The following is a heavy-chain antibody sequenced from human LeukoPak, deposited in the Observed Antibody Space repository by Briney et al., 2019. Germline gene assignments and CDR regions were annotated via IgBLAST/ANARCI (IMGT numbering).Heavy chain of an antibody. D-gene: IGHD3-3*01. CDR1: GFTFDDYG. CDR3: ARGSLRFLEWLLESDWYMDV. J-gene: IGHJ6*03. Sequence: GGSLRLSCAASGFTFDDYGMSWVRQAPGKGLEWASGINWNGGSTGYADSVKGRFTISRDNAKNSLYLQMNSLRAEDTALYYCARGSLRFLEWLLESDWYMDVWGKGTTVTVSS. CDR2: INWNGGST. V-gene: IGHV3-20*04.